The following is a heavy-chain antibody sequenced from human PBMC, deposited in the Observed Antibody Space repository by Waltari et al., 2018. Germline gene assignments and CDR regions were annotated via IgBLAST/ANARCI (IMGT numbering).Heavy chain of an antibody. D-gene: IGHD6-25*01. Sequence: QVQLVQSGAEVKKPGASVKVSCKASGYTFTGYYMHWVRQAPGQGLEWMGWINPNSGGTNYPQKFQGRDTLTSEPSISTASMELSRLRSADPSVYYCARVSGQRPYSYYYGMDL. J-gene: IGHJ6*01. V-gene: IGHV1-2*02. CDR2: INPNSGGT. CDR1: GYTFTGYY. CDR3: ARVSGQRPYSYYYGMDL.